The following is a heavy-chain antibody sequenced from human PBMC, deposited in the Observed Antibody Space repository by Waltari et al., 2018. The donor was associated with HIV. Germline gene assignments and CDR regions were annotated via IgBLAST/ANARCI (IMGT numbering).Heavy chain of an antibody. V-gene: IGHV3-48*01. CDR1: GFTFSKYS. CDR2: ISSSPNTI. Sequence: EVQLVESGGGLVQPGGSLRLSCAASGFTFSKYSMHWVRQAPGKGLEWISYISSSPNTIYYAASVKGRFTFSRDNAKSSLYLQMNSLRAEDTAVYYCARDVRIEVIPGVDYYSYHGMDVWGQGTTVTVSS. J-gene: IGHJ6*02. D-gene: IGHD2-2*01. CDR3: ARDVRIEVIPGVDYYSYHGMDV.